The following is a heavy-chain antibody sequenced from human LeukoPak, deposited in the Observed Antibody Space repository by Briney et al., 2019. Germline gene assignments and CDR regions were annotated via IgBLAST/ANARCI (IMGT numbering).Heavy chain of an antibody. CDR1: GFSFSSYW. D-gene: IGHD2-15*01. Sequence: PRGSLTLSCAASGFSFSSYWMHWVRQAPGKGLVWVSRINSDGSGTRYADSVKGRFTIYRENVKNTRYLEVNRRGGEDTSVDYCSSRVGNYYYGMDVWGQGPTVTVSS. J-gene: IGHJ6*02. CDR2: INSDGSGT. V-gene: IGHV3-74*01. CDR3: SSRVGNYYYGMDV.